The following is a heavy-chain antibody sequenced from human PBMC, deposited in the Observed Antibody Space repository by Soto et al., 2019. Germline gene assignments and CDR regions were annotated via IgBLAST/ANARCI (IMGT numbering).Heavy chain of an antibody. J-gene: IGHJ3*02. Sequence: RGSLRLSCAASGFTFSSYSMNWVRQAPGKGLEWVSSISSSSSYIYYADSVKGRFTISRDNAKNSLYLQMNSLRAEDTAVYYCASQNWGFDAFDIWGQGTMVTVSS. CDR2: ISSSSSYI. D-gene: IGHD7-27*01. V-gene: IGHV3-21*01. CDR1: GFTFSSYS. CDR3: ASQNWGFDAFDI.